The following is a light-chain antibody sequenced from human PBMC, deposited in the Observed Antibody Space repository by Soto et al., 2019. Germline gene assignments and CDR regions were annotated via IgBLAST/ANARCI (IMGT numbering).Light chain of an antibody. J-gene: IGKJ4*01. Sequence: DIQMTQSPSSVSASVGDRVTITCRASQGISSWLAWYQQKPWKAPKLLIYAASSLQSVVPSRFSGSVCGTDCTLTISSLQPEDFATEYFHKANSFPLTLGGGTKVEIK. V-gene: IGKV1D-12*01. CDR3: HKANSFPLT. CDR1: QGISSW. CDR2: AAS.